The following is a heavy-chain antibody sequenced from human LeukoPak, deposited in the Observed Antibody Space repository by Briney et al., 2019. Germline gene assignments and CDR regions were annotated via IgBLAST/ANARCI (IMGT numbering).Heavy chain of an antibody. J-gene: IGHJ4*02. CDR3: AKGSSSGWSGDYFDY. CDR1: GFILNNLA. CDR2: ISGSGGST. V-gene: IGHV3-23*01. Sequence: GGSLRLSCAASGFILNNLAMSWVRQAPGKGLEWVSTISGSGGSTYYADSVKGRFTISRDNSKNTLSLQMSSLRVEDTAVYYCAKGSSSGWSGDYFDYWGQGTLVTVSS. D-gene: IGHD6-19*01.